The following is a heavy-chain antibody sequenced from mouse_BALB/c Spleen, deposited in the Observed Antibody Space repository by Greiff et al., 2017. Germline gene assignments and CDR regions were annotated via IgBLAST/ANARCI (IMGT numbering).Heavy chain of an antibody. CDR3: ALYYDAMDY. CDR1: GYTFTNYW. D-gene: IGHD2-1*01. V-gene: IGHV1-63*02. CDR2: IYPGGGYT. Sequence: VQLHQSGAELVRPGTSVKISCKASGYTFTNYWLGWVKQRPGHGLEWIGDIYPGGGYTNYNEKFKGKATLTADTSSSTAYMQLSSLTSEDSAVYFCALYYDAMDYWGQGTSVTVSS. J-gene: IGHJ4*01.